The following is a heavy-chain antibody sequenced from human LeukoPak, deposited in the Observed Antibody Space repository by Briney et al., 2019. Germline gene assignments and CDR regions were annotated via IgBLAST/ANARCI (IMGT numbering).Heavy chain of an antibody. CDR1: GYTFTSYD. J-gene: IGHJ4*02. CDR3: ARGYCSGGSCRRIFGY. D-gene: IGHD2-15*01. CDR2: MNPNSGNT. Sequence: ASVKVSCKASGYTFTSYDINWVRQATGQGLEWMGWMNPNSGNTGYAQKFQGRVTMTRNTSISTAYMELSGLRSEDTAVYYCARGYCSGGSCRRIFGYWGQGTLVTVSS. V-gene: IGHV1-8*01.